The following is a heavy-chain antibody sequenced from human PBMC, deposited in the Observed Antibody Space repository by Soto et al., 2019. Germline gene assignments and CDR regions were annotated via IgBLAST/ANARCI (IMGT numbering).Heavy chain of an antibody. D-gene: IGHD2-2*01. V-gene: IGHV3-23*01. CDR2: ISDSGST. CDR1: GFTFSTYA. CDR3: AKDKGGRYCPRTSCLYSFDY. Sequence: EVQLLESGGGLVQPGGSLRLSCTASGFTFSTYAMSWVRQAPGKGLEWVSTISDSGSTYYADSVKGRFTISRDNSKNTLYLEMNSLRAEDTAVYYCAKDKGGRYCPRTSCLYSFDYWGQGTLVTVSS. J-gene: IGHJ4*02.